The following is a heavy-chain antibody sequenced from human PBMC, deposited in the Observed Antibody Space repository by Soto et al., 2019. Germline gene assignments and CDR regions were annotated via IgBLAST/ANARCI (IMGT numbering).Heavy chain of an antibody. CDR1: GFSISSGNY. D-gene: IGHD2-15*01. CDR2: VYHGGNT. CDR3: ARARWYDAFNV. J-gene: IGHJ3*01. Sequence: LSLTCAVSGFSISSGNYWGWIRKHPGKGLEWIGSVYHGGNTYYNPSLKSRVSISIDLSKNQFSLKLTSVTAADTAAYYCARARWYDAFNVWGQGTVVTVSS. V-gene: IGHV4-38-2*01.